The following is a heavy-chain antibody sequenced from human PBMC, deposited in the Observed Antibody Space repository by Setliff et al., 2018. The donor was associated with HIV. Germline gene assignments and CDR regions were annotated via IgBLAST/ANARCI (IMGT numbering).Heavy chain of an antibody. J-gene: IGHJ6*02. CDR1: GGSISSYY. CDR2: IYSNGGT. Sequence: SETLSLTCNVSGGSISSYYWSWIRQPPGKGLEYIGYIYSNGGTNYNPSLKSRFTISIDTSKNQFFLRLSSVTAADTAVYYCARAKRASFDVLDVWGQGTTVTVS. V-gene: IGHV4-59*01. D-gene: IGHD3-9*01. CDR3: ARAKRASFDVLDV.